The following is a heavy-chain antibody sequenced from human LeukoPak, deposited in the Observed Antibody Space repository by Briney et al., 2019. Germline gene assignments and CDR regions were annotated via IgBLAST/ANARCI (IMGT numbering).Heavy chain of an antibody. CDR1: DYTFTSYG. CDR3: ARTRPTIQGWGFDY. V-gene: IGHV1-18*01. J-gene: IGHJ4*02. CDR2: ISAYNGET. D-gene: IGHD3-9*01. Sequence: ASVKVSCKASDYTFTSYGITWVRQAPGQGLEWMGWISAYNGETNYPQRFKGRVTMTTDTSTTTAYMELRSLRSDDTAVYYCARTRPTIQGWGFDYWGQGTLVTVSS.